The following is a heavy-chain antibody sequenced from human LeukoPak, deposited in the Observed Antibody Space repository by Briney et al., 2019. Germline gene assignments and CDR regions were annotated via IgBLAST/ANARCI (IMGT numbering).Heavy chain of an antibody. CDR3: ARDSYYYDSSGYLT. D-gene: IGHD3-22*01. J-gene: IGHJ5*02. CDR2: IYYSGST. CDR1: GGSISRSDYY. Sequence: SQTLSLTCTVSGGSISRSDYYWSWIRQPPGKGLEWIGYIYYSGSTYYNPSLKSRVTISVDTSKNQFSLKLSSVTAADTAVYYCARDSYYYDSSGYLTWGQGTLVTVSS. V-gene: IGHV4-30-4*01.